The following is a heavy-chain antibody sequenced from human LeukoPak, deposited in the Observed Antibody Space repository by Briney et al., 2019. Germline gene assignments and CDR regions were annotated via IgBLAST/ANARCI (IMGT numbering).Heavy chain of an antibody. V-gene: IGHV4-61*02. J-gene: IGHJ4*02. CDR3: ARGGYCGGDCYFYY. CDR2: IYTSGST. Sequence: SETLSLTCTVSGGSISSGSYYWSWIRQPAGKGLEWIGRIYTSGSTNYNPSLKSRVTISVDTSKNQFSLKLSSVTAADTAVYYCARGGYCGGDCYFYYWGRGTLVTVSS. D-gene: IGHD2-21*02. CDR1: GGSISSGSYY.